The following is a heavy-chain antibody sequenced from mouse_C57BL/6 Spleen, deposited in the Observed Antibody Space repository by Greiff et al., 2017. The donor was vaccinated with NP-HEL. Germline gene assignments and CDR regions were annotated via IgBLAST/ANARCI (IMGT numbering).Heavy chain of an antibody. CDR2: IHPYDSDT. Sequence: QVQLQQPGAELVKPGASVKVSCKASGYTFTSYCMHWVKQRPGQGLEWIGRIHPYDSDTNYNQKFKGKATLTVDKSSSTAYMQLSSLTSEDSAVYYCAISTRGQELYFDVWGTGTTVTVSS. CDR1: GYTFTSYC. J-gene: IGHJ1*03. CDR3: AISTRGQELYFDV. V-gene: IGHV1-74*01.